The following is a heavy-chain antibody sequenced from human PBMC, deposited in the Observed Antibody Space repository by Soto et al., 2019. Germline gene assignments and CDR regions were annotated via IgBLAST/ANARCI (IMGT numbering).Heavy chain of an antibody. V-gene: IGHV3-30*18. D-gene: IGHD3-16*01. J-gene: IGHJ6*02. CDR1: GFTFSSYG. CDR2: ISYDGSNK. Sequence: QVQLVESGGGVVQPGRSLRLSCAASGFTFSSYGMHWVRQAPGKGLEWVAVISYDGSNKYYADSVKGRFTISRDNSKNTLYLQMNSLRAEDTAVHYCAKDRGNRGGGMDVWGQGTTVTVSS. CDR3: AKDRGNRGGGMDV.